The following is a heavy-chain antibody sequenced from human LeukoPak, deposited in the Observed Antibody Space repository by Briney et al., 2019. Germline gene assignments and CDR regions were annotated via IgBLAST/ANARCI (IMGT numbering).Heavy chain of an antibody. CDR2: IYSGGST. J-gene: IGHJ4*02. V-gene: IGHV3-53*01. Sequence: GGSLRLSCAASGFTVSSNYMSWVRQAPGKGLEWVSVIYSGGSTYYADSVKGRFTISRDNSKNTLYLQMNSLRAEDTAVYYCARVGRGYSYGSFDYWGRGTLVTVSS. D-gene: IGHD5-18*01. CDR1: GFTVSSNY. CDR3: ARVGRGYSYGSFDY.